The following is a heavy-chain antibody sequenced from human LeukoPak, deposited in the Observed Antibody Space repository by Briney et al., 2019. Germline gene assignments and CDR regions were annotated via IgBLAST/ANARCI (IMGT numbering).Heavy chain of an antibody. CDR3: AKDPNRSSSSGYFDY. V-gene: IGHV3-43*01. Sequence: GGSLTLFCAASGFTFYDYTMLWLRQARGKGLEGVFLISWDGCSTYYADSVKGRFTISRDNSKNSLYLQMNSLRTEDTALYYCAKDPNRSSSSGYFDYWGQGTLVTVSS. J-gene: IGHJ4*02. CDR2: ISWDGCST. CDR1: GFTFYDYT. D-gene: IGHD6-6*01.